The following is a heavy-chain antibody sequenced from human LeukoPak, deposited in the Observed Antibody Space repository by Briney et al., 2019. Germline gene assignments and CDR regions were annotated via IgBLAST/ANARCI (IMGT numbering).Heavy chain of an antibody. CDR2: ISDEGSNK. D-gene: IGHD3-10*01. J-gene: IGHJ4*02. CDR3: AEPRFGDLSLSFFDY. Sequence: QPGRSLRLSCAASGFTFSSYGLHWVRQAPGKGLEWVAAISDEGSNKYYADSVKGRFTISRDNSKNTLHLQMNSLRTEDTAVYYCAEPRFGDLSLSFFDYWGQGTLVTVSS. CDR1: GFTFSSYG. V-gene: IGHV3-30*18.